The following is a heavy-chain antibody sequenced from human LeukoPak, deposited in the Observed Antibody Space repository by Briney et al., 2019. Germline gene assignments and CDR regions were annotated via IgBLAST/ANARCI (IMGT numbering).Heavy chain of an antibody. V-gene: IGHV4-34*01. Sequence: SETLSLTCAVYGGSFSGYYWSWIRQPPGKGLEWIGEINHSGSTNYNPSLKSRVTISVDTSKNQFSLKLSSVTAADTAVYYCARPIWSGYYFDYWGQGTLVTVSS. CDR1: GGSFSGYY. J-gene: IGHJ4*02. CDR3: ARPIWSGYYFDY. D-gene: IGHD3-3*01. CDR2: INHSGST.